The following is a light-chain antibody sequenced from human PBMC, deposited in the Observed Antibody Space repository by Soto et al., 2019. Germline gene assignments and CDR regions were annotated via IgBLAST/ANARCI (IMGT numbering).Light chain of an antibody. V-gene: IGLV2-8*01. Sequence: QSALTQPPSASGSPGQSVTISCTGTSSDVGGYNYVSWYQQHPGKAPKLMIYEVTKRPSGVPDRFSGSKSGNTASLTVSGLQAGDEADYFCCSHAGDNTYVFGTGTKV. CDR3: CSHAGDNTYV. CDR2: EVT. CDR1: SSDVGGYNY. J-gene: IGLJ1*01.